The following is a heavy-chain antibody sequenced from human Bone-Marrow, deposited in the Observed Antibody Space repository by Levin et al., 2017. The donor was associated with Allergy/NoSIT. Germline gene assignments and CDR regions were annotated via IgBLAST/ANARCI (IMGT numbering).Heavy chain of an antibody. D-gene: IGHD6-19*01. CDR3: AAGIAVARRDYYYGMDV. J-gene: IGHJ6*02. Sequence: SQTLSLTCTVSGGSISSGGYYWSWIRQHPGKGLEWIGYIYYSGSTYYNPSLKSRVTISVDTSKNQFSLKLSSVTAADTAVYYCAAGIAVARRDYYYGMDVWGQGTTVTVSS. CDR1: GGSISSGGYY. V-gene: IGHV4-31*03. CDR2: IYYSGST.